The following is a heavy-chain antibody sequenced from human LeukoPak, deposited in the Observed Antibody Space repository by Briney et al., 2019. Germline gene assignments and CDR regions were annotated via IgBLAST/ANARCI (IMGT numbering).Heavy chain of an antibody. CDR2: ISGGGGIT. CDR1: GFTFDSYA. J-gene: IGHJ6*03. V-gene: IGHV3-23*01. CDR3: AKYGMDCSSTSCYPLYYMDV. D-gene: IGHD2-2*01. Sequence: TGGSLRLSCAASGFTFDSYAMTWVRQAPGKGLEWVSSISGGGGITNYADSVKGRFTISRDNSKYTLFLQMNSLRAEDTAVYYCAKYGMDCSSTSCYPLYYMDVWGKGTTVTVSS.